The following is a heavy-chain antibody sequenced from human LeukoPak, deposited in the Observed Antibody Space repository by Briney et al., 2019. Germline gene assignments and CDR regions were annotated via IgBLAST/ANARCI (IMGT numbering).Heavy chain of an antibody. V-gene: IGHV4-34*01. CDR2: INHSGST. CDR3: AREALAARIRAFDI. Sequence: PSETLSLTCVDDGGSFSGYYWSWIRQPPWKGLEWIGEINHSGSTNYNPSLKSRVTISVDTSKNQFSLKLSSVTAADTAVYYCAREALAARIRAFDIWGQGTMVTVSS. J-gene: IGHJ3*02. D-gene: IGHD6-6*01. CDR1: GGSFSGYY.